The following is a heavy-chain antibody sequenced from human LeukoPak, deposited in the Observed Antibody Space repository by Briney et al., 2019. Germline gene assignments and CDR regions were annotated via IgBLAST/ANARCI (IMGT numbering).Heavy chain of an antibody. D-gene: IGHD3-16*01. CDR1: GFTFSSYA. CDR3: AKTKGGFPYDVFDI. CDR2: ISYDGSNK. J-gene: IGHJ3*02. V-gene: IGHV3-30*18. Sequence: GGSLRLSCAASGFTFSSYAMHWVRQAPGKGLEWVAVISYDGSNKYYADSVKGRFTLSRDNSKNTLYLQMNSLRAEDTAVYYCAKTKGGFPYDVFDIWGQGTMVTVSS.